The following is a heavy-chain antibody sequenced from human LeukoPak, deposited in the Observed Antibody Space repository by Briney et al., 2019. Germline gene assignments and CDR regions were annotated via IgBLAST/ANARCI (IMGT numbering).Heavy chain of an antibody. V-gene: IGHV1-46*01. CDR1: GYTFTNYA. Sequence: ASVNVSCKASGYTFTNYAIHWVRQAPGQGLEWMGMIYPRDGSTSYAQKFQGRVTVTRDTSTSTVHMELSGLRSEDTAVYYCARDQEGFDYWGQGTLVTVSS. CDR3: ARDQEGFDY. J-gene: IGHJ4*02. CDR2: IYPRDGST.